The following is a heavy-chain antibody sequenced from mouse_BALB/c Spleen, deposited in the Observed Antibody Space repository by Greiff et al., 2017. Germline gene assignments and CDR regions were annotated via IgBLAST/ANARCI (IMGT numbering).Heavy chain of an antibody. CDR3: ARGPVPSWYFDV. V-gene: IGHV14-3*02. CDR1: GFNIKDTY. J-gene: IGHJ1*01. Sequence: EVKVVESGAELVKPGASVKLSCTASGFNIKDTYMHWVKQRPEQGLEWIGRIDPANGNTKYDPKFQGKATITADTSSNTAYLQLSSLTSEDTAVYYCARGPVPSWYFDVWGAGTTVTVSS. CDR2: IDPANGNT.